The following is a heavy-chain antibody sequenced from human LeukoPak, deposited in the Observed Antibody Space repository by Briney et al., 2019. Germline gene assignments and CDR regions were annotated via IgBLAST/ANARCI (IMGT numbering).Heavy chain of an antibody. J-gene: IGHJ5*02. V-gene: IGHV3-20*04. CDR2: INWNGGST. D-gene: IGHD2-2*02. CDR1: GFTFDDYG. Sequence: PGGSLRLSCAASGFTFDDYGMSWLRKAPGKGLEWVSGINWNGGSTGYADTVKGRFTISRDNAKNSLYLQMNSLRAEDTALYYCARDYCSSTSCYKGEYNWFDPWGQGTLVTVSS. CDR3: ARDYCSSTSCYKGEYNWFDP.